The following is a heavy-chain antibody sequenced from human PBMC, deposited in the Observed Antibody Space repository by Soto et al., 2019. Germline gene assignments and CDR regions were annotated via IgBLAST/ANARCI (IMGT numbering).Heavy chain of an antibody. CDR2: IFYSGTT. D-gene: IGHD1-1*01. J-gene: IGHJ6*02. V-gene: IGHV4-30-4*01. CDR3: ARDLWVEPELYYYGMDV. Sequence: KPSETLSLTCTVSGDSISSADYYWRWIRQTPGKGLEWIGHIFYSGTTYYNPSLKSRLTISVDTSKNHFSLRLTSVTAADTAVYYCARDLWVEPELYYYGMDVWGQGTTVTVSS. CDR1: GDSISSADYY.